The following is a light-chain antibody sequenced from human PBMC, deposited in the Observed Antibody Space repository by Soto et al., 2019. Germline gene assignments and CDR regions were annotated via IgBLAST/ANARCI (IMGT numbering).Light chain of an antibody. CDR2: DAS. CDR1: QSITTW. V-gene: IGKV1-5*01. CDR3: QQYKSDVST. Sequence: DIQMTQSPSTLSASVGDRVTITCRASQSITTWLAWYQQKPGKAPNLLIYDASSLESGVPPRFTGSGSGTEFTLTISRLQPDDFATYYCQQYKSDVSTFGQGTKLEIK. J-gene: IGKJ2*01.